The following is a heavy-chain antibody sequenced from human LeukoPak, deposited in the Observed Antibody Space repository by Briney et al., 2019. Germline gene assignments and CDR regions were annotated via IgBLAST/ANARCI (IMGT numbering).Heavy chain of an antibody. CDR3: ARPHAYSSGWYYFDY. CDR1: GGTFSSYA. Sequence: ASVKVSCKASGGTFSSYAISWVRQAPGQGLEWMGGIIPIFGTANCAQKFQGRVTITADESTSTAYMELSSLRSEDTAVYYCARPHAYSSGWYYFDYWGQGALVTVSS. D-gene: IGHD6-19*01. V-gene: IGHV1-69*13. CDR2: IIPIFGTA. J-gene: IGHJ4*02.